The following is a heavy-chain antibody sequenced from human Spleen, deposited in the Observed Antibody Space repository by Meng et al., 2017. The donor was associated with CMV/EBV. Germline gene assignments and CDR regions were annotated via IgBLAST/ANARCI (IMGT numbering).Heavy chain of an antibody. J-gene: IGHJ5*02. CDR2: INPNSGGT. D-gene: IGHD2-2*01. Sequence: ASVKVSCKASGYSFVGYYIHWVRQAPGQGLEWMGWINPNSGGTNYAQKFQGRVTMTRDTSISTAYMELSRLRSDDTAVYYCARDSGCSSTSCYEERNWFDPWGQGTLVTVSS. V-gene: IGHV1-2*02. CDR3: ARDSGCSSTSCYEERNWFDP. CDR1: GYSFVGYY.